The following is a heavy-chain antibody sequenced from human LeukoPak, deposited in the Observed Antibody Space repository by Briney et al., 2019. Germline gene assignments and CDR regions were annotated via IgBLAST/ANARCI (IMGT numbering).Heavy chain of an antibody. CDR3: ASLKNSYDSSGYLVTDAFDI. Sequence: ASVKVSCKASGGTFSRYAISWVRQAPGQGLEWMGGIIPIFGTTNYAQKFQGRVTITADESTSTAYMELSSLRSDDTAVYYCASLKNSYDSSGYLVTDAFDIWGQGTMVTVSS. J-gene: IGHJ3*02. V-gene: IGHV1-69*13. CDR1: GGTFSRYA. D-gene: IGHD3-22*01. CDR2: IIPIFGTT.